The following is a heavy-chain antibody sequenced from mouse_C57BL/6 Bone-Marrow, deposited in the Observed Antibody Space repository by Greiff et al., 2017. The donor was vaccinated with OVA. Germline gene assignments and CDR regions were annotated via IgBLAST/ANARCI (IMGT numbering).Heavy chain of an antibody. CDR3: TSYGNLDY. D-gene: IGHD2-1*01. J-gene: IGHJ2*01. CDR1: GFTFTDDY. CDR2: IDPENGDT. Sequence: EVKLVESGAELVRPGASVKLSCTASGFTFTDDYMHWVKQRPEQGLEWIGWIDPENGDTDYASKFQGKATITADTSSNTAYLQLSSLTSEDTAVYYGTSYGNLDYWGQGTTLTVSS. V-gene: IGHV14-4*01.